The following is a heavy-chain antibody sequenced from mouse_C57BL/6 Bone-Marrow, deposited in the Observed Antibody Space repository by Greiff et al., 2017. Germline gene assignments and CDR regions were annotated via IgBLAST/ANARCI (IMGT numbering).Heavy chain of an antibody. CDR3: TAIHSCEVYGYDRGVDY. D-gene: IGHD2-2*01. CDR2: IDPENGDT. V-gene: IGHV14-4*01. J-gene: IGHJ2*01. Sequence: VQLQQSGAELVRPGASVKLSCTASGFNIKDDYMHWVKQRPEQGLEWIGWIDPENGDTEYAPQFQGKATITADTSSNTAYLQLSSLTSEDTAVYCCTAIHSCEVYGYDRGVDYWGQGTTLTVSS. CDR1: GFNIKDDY.